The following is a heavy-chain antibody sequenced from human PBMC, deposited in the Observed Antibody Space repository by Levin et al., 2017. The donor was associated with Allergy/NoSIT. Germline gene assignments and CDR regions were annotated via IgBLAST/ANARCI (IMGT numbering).Heavy chain of an antibody. CDR1: GGSFSGYY. V-gene: IGHV4-34*01. CDR3: ARVVVPAAMRHYYYYYMDV. Sequence: SQTLSLTCAVYGGSFSGYYWSWIRQPPGKGLEWIGEINHSGSTNYNPSLKSRVTISVDTSKNQFSLKLSSVTAADTAVYYCARVVVPAAMRHYYYYYMDVWGKGTTVTVSS. J-gene: IGHJ6*03. CDR2: INHSGST. D-gene: IGHD2-2*01.